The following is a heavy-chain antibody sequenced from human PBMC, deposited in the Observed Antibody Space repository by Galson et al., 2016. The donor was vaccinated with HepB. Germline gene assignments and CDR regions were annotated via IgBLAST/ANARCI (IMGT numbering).Heavy chain of an antibody. CDR1: GFTFNSFD. D-gene: IGHD6-13*01. J-gene: IGHJ4*02. CDR2: IWYDGGNK. V-gene: IGHV3-33*01. Sequence: SLRLSCAASGFTFNSFDMHWVRQAPGKGLEWVAVIWYDGGNKYYGDSVKGRFTISRDNPKNTLYLQMNRLRAEDTAIYYCAREAPIAAPGANDCWGQGTQVTVSS. CDR3: AREAPIAAPGANDC.